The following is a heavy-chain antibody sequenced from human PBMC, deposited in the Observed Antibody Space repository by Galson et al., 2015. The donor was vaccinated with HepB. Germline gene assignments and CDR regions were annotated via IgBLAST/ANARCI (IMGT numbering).Heavy chain of an antibody. D-gene: IGHD6-6*01. J-gene: IGHJ6*02. CDR1: GFTFSSYS. CDR2: ISSSSSTI. V-gene: IGHV3-48*02. Sequence: SLRLSCAASGFTFSSYSMNWVRQAPGKGLEWVSYISSSSSTIYYADSVKGRFTISRDNAKNSLYLQMNSLRDEDTAVYYCARDPKGLAARLYYGMDVWGQGTTVTVSS. CDR3: ARDPKGLAARLYYGMDV.